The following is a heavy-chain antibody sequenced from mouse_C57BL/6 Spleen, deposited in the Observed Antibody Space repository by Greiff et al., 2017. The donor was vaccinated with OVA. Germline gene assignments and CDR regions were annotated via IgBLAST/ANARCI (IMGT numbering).Heavy chain of an antibody. D-gene: IGHD1-2*01. CDR1: GFTFSDYY. J-gene: IGHJ2*01. Sequence: EVMLVESGGGLVQPGGSLKLSCAASGFTFSDYYMYWVRQTPEKRLEWVAYISNGGGSTYYPDTVKGRFTISRDNAKNTLYLQMSRLKSEDTAMYYCARRNDYGGFDYWGQGTTLTVSS. CDR3: ARRNDYGGFDY. V-gene: IGHV5-12*01. CDR2: ISNGGGST.